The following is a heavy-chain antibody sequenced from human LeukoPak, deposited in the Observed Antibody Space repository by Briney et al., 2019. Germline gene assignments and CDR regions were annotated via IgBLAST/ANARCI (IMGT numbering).Heavy chain of an antibody. CDR3: ARDYYGDHHFDY. V-gene: IGHV3-48*02. Sequence: GALRLSCEASGFTFSNYGMNWVRQAPGKGLEWVSYISSSYKTIYYADSVKGRFAISRDSAKNSLWLQMNSLRDEDTAVYYCARDYYGDHHFDYWGQGTLVTVSS. CDR1: GFTFSNYG. CDR2: ISSSYKTI. J-gene: IGHJ4*02. D-gene: IGHD4-17*01.